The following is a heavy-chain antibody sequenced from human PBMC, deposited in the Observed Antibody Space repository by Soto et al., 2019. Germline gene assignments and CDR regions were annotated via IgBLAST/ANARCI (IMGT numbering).Heavy chain of an antibody. CDR3: ARGYFDK. CDR2: INPSGGAT. Sequence: ASVKVSCKTSGYSFITFYMHWVRQAPGQGLEWMGIINPSGGATSYTHKFQGRVTMTRDTSTTTVYMELSGLRSEDTAIYYCARGYFDKWGQGTPVPVSS. CDR1: GYSFITFY. V-gene: IGHV1-46*01. J-gene: IGHJ4*02.